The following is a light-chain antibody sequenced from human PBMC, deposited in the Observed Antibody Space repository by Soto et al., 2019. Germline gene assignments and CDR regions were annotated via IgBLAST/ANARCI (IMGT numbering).Light chain of an antibody. CDR2: DVS. J-gene: IGLJ2*01. CDR1: SNDIGGYNS. V-gene: IGLV2-8*01. CDR3: SSYAGTNTVV. Sequence: QSALTQPPSASGSPGQSVTISCTGTSNDIGGYNSVSWYQQHPGKAPKLMISDVSKRPSGVPDRFSGSKSGNTASLTVSGLQAEDEADYYCSSYAGTNTVVFGGGTQLTVL.